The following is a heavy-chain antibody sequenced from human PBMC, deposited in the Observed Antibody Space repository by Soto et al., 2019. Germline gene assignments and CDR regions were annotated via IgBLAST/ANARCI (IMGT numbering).Heavy chain of an antibody. CDR2: IYYSGST. CDR1: GGSISSYY. J-gene: IGHJ6*02. Sequence: TSETLSLTCTVSGGSISSYYWSWIRQPPGKGLEWIGYIYYSGSTNYNPSLKSRVTILVDTSKNQFSLKLSSVTAADTAVYYCARVKGDILTGYLHPYYYYGMDVWGQGTTVTVS. V-gene: IGHV4-59*01. D-gene: IGHD3-9*01. CDR3: ARVKGDILTGYLHPYYYYGMDV.